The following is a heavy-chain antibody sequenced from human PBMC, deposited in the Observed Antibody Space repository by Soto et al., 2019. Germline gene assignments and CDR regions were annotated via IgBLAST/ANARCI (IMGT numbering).Heavy chain of an antibody. J-gene: IGHJ5*01. CDR3: AKNPNGFDS. CDR1: GLTFSRHA. Sequence: EVQLLESGGGLVQPGGSLRLSCAASGLTFSRHAMAWVRQAPGKGLEWLSSISESSSNTYYADSVKGRFTISKDNSKNMLYLQRNSLRDEDTAVYYCAKNPNGFDSWGQGTLVTVSS. V-gene: IGHV3-23*01. CDR2: ISESSSNT.